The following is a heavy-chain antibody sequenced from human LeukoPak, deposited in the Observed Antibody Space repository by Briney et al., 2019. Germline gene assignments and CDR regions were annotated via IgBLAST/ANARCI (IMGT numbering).Heavy chain of an antibody. CDR1: GYTFTAYY. CDR2: INPNSGGT. Sequence: ASAKVSCKASGYTFTAYYMQWGRQAPGQGVEWMGWINPNSGGTKYAQTFQGRVTIPRETSISTAYMALSRLTSVATAVHCLGGGGGGSAFDIWGQGTMVTVSS. CDR3: GGGGGGSAFDI. D-gene: IGHD3-16*01. J-gene: IGHJ3*02. V-gene: IGHV1-2*02.